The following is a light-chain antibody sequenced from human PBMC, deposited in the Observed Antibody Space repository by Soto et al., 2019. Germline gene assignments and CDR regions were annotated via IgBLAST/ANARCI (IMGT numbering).Light chain of an antibody. CDR3: KSYAGSNTDV. J-gene: IGLJ1*01. Sequence: SVLTHPPPAYGFSRHSVTISCTGNTLDIGVYDFVSWYQHHPGKAPRLIIYEVVQRPSGVPDRFSGSKSGNTASLTVSGLQAADEADYFCKSYAGSNTDVFGSGTKVTVL. V-gene: IGLV2-8*01. CDR2: EVV. CDR1: TLDIGVYDF.